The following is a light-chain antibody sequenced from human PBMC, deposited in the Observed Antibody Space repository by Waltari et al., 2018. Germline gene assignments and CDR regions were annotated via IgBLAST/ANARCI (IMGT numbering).Light chain of an antibody. CDR3: QQSYSTPWT. CDR1: QSITSY. CDR2: AAS. Sequence: DIQMTQSPSSLSASLGHRVTITCRASQSITSYLNWYQQKPVNAPNPLIYAASSLQSGVPSRFSGSGSGTDFTLTISSLQPEDFATYYCQQSYSTPWTFGQGTKVENK. V-gene: IGKV1-39*01. J-gene: IGKJ1*01.